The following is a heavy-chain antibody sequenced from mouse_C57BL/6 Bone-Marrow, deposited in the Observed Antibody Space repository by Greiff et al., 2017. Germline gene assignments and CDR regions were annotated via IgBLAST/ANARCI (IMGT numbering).Heavy chain of an antibody. CDR1: GFSLTSYG. J-gene: IGHJ4*01. Sequence: VQLVESGPGLVAPSQSLSITCTVSGFSLTSYGVHWVRQPPGTGLEWLVVIWSDGSTTYNSALKSRLSISKDNSKSQVFLKMNSLQTDDTAMYYCARRGSNSSYAMDYWGQGTSVTVSS. V-gene: IGHV2-6*03. CDR2: IWSDGST. D-gene: IGHD2-5*01. CDR3: ARRGSNSSYAMDY.